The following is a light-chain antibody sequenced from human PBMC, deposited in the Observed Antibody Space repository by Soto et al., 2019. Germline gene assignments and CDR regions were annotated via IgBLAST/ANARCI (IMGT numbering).Light chain of an antibody. V-gene: IGLV2-14*01. Sequence: QSALTQPASVSGSPGQSITISCTGTSSDVGGYNYVSWYQQHPGKAPKLMIYDVSNRPSGVSNRFSGSKSGNTASLTISGLHAADEADYYCSSYTSSSTWVFGGGTKVTVL. J-gene: IGLJ3*02. CDR3: SSYTSSSTWV. CDR1: SSDVGGYNY. CDR2: DVS.